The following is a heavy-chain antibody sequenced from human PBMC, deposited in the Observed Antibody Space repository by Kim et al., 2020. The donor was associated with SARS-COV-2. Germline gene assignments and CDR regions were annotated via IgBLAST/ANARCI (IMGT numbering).Heavy chain of an antibody. Sequence: ASVKVSCKASGYIFTTYAINWLRQAPGQGPEWMGWIDTSTGNPTYAQGFTGRFVFSLDTSVSTAYLQIDNLKAEDTAVYYCARDQAVVVNWLDPWGQGSL. J-gene: IGHJ5*02. D-gene: IGHD2-15*01. V-gene: IGHV7-4-1*01. CDR2: IDTSTGNP. CDR1: GYIFTTYA. CDR3: ARDQAVVVNWLDP.